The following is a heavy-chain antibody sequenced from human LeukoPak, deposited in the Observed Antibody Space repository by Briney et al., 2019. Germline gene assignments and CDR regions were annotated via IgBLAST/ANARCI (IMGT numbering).Heavy chain of an antibody. CDR2: IRYDGSNK. CDR3: AKGGNYNSYYYYMDV. CDR1: GFTFSSYG. J-gene: IGHJ6*03. D-gene: IGHD5-24*01. V-gene: IGHV3-30*02. Sequence: GGSLRLSCAASGFTFSSYGMHWVRQAPGKGLEWVAFIRYDGSNKYYADSVKGRFTISRDNSKNTLYLQMNSLRAEDTAVYYCAKGGNYNSYYYYMDVWGKGTTVTVS.